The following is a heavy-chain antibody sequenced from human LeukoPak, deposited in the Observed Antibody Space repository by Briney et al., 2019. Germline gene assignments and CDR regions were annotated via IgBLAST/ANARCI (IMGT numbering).Heavy chain of an antibody. CDR1: GYTFTSYD. CDR3: ARSRDGYNLHFDY. J-gene: IGHJ4*02. V-gene: IGHV1-8*01. Sequence: ASVKVSCKASGYTFTSYDINWVRQATGQGLEWMGWMNPNRGNTGYAQKFQGRVTMTRNTSISTAYMELSSLRSEDTAVYYCARSRDGYNLHFDYWGQGTLVTVSS. D-gene: IGHD5-24*01. CDR2: MNPNRGNT.